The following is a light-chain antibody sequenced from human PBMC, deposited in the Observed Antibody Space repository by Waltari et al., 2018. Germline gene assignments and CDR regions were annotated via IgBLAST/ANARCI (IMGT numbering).Light chain of an antibody. V-gene: IGLV2-11*01. CDR2: GVS. Sequence: QSALTQPRSVSGSPGQSVTISCTGTSSDVGGYNYVSWYQQHPGKAPNLMIYGVSKRPSGGPDRFSGSKSGNTASLTISGLQAEDEADYYCCSYAGSYTWVFGGGTKLTVL. J-gene: IGLJ3*02. CDR1: SSDVGGYNY. CDR3: CSYAGSYTWV.